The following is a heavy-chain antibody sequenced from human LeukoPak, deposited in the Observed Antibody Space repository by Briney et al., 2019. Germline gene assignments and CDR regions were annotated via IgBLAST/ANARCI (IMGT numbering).Heavy chain of an antibody. J-gene: IGHJ4*02. CDR2: INPNSGGT. Sequence: GASVKVSCKASGYTFTGYYMHWVRQAPGQGLEWMGRINPNSGGTNYAQKFQGRVTMTRDTSISTAYMELSRLRSDDTAVYYCARGPGYSNYYFDYWGQGTLVTVSS. D-gene: IGHD4-11*01. CDR1: GYTFTGYY. V-gene: IGHV1-2*06. CDR3: ARGPGYSNYYFDY.